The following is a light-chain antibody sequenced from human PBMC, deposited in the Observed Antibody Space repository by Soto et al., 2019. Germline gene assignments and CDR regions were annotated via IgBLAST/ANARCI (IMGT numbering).Light chain of an antibody. CDR3: HQYGGSPLYS. Sequence: ESVLTQSPGTLSLSPGESATLSCRASQSVSSTYLAWYQQKPGQAPRLLIYAASTRAAGIPDRFSGSRSAKDFALTISRLEPEDFAAYYCHQYGGSPLYSFDQGTRLQIK. V-gene: IGKV3-20*01. CDR1: QSVSSTY. J-gene: IGKJ2*03. CDR2: AAS.